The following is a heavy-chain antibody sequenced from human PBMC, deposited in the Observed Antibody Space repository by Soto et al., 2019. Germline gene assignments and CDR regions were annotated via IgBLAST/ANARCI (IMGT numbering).Heavy chain of an antibody. V-gene: IGHV3-53*01. Sequence: AGSLRLSCAASGFTVSSNYMSWVRQAPGKGLEWVSVIYSGGSTYYADSVKGRFTISRDNSKNTLYLQMNSLRAEDTAVYYCARHIFSHLLPPYSSGWYGAFDIWGQGTMVTVSS. CDR2: IYSGGST. D-gene: IGHD6-19*01. J-gene: IGHJ3*02. CDR1: GFTVSSNY. CDR3: ARHIFSHLLPPYSSGWYGAFDI.